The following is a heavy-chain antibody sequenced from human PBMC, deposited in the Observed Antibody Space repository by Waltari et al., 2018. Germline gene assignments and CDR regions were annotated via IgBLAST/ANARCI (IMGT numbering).Heavy chain of an antibody. CDR1: GFPFSSYG. J-gene: IGHJ3*02. D-gene: IGHD6-13*01. Sequence: QVQLVESGGGVVQPGRSLRLSCAASGFPFSSYGMHWVRQAPGKGLEWVAVISYDGSNKYYADSVKGRFTISRDNSKNTLYLQMNSLRAEDTAVYYCAKLAAAGNDAFDIWGQGTMVTVSS. CDR3: AKLAAAGNDAFDI. CDR2: ISYDGSNK. V-gene: IGHV3-30*18.